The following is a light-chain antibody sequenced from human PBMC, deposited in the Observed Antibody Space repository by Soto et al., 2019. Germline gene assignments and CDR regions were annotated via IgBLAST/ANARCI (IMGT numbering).Light chain of an antibody. CDR1: SSDVGGYDY. CDR3: SSYTGGNPSYV. Sequence: QSALTEPRSASVSPGQAVTISCTGTSSDVGGYDYVSWYQQHPGKAPKLMIYEVTIRPSGVSDRFSGSKSGNTASLTVSGLQAEDEADYYCSSYTGGNPSYVFGTGTKVTVL. J-gene: IGLJ1*01. CDR2: EVT. V-gene: IGLV2-8*01.